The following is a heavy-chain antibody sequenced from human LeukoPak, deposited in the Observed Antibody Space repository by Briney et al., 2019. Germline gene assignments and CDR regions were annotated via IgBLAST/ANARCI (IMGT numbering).Heavy chain of an antibody. V-gene: IGHV1-8*01. CDR3: ARDHPRSRTFDP. CDR2: MNPNSGNT. J-gene: IGHJ5*02. Sequence: ASVKVSCKASGYTFTSYDINWVRQATGQGLEWMGWMNPNSGNTGYAQKFQGRVTMTRNTSISTAYMELSSLRSEDTAVYYCARDHPRSRTFDPWGQGTLVTVSS. CDR1: GYTFTSYD.